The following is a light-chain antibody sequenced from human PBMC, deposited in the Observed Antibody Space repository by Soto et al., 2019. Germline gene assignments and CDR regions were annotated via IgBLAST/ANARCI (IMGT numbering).Light chain of an antibody. CDR1: SSDVGGYNY. CDR2: DVS. CDR3: SSYTSSSTLV. Sequence: QSVLTQPASVSGSPGQSITISCTGTSSDVGGYNYVSWYQQHPGKAPKLMIYDVSNRPSGVSNRFSGSKSGNTASLTISGLQAEDEAHYYCSSYTSSSTLVFGGGTQLPS. V-gene: IGLV2-14*01. J-gene: IGLJ2*01.